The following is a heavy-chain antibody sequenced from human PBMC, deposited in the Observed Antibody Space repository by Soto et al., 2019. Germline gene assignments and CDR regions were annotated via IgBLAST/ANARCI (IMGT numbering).Heavy chain of an antibody. V-gene: IGHV1-2*04. Sequence: GASVKVSCKASGYTFTGYYMHWVRQAPGQGLEWMGWINPNSGGTNYAQKFQGWVTMTRDTSISTAYMELSRLRSDDTAVYYCARGDDYGDSKDAFDIWGQGTMVT. J-gene: IGHJ3*02. CDR3: ARGDDYGDSKDAFDI. D-gene: IGHD4-17*01. CDR1: GYTFTGYY. CDR2: INPNSGGT.